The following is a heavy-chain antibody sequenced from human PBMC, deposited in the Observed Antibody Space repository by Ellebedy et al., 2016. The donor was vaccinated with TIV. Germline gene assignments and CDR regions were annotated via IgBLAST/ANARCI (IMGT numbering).Heavy chain of an antibody. CDR1: DGSIRSYH. CDR2: FHCSGTT. D-gene: IGHD3-10*01. Sequence: GSLRLSXTVSDGSIRSYHWSWIRQSPGKGLEWIGYFHCSGTTNYNPSLKSRLSISVDTSKNQFSLNLSSATAADTGVYYCARTSTMVRGALDYWGQGTLVTVSS. J-gene: IGHJ4*02. V-gene: IGHV4-59*01. CDR3: ARTSTMVRGALDY.